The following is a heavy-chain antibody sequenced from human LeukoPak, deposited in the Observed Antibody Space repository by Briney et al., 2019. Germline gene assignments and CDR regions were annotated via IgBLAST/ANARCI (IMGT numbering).Heavy chain of an antibody. V-gene: IGHV3-20*04. Sequence: GGSLRLSCAASGFTFDDYGMSWVRQAPGKGLEWVSGINWNGGSTGYADSVKGRFTISRDNAKNSLYLQMNSLRAEDTALYYCARDWDYYDLGGKSMWDYWGQGTLVTVSS. CDR3: ARDWDYYDLGGKSMWDY. CDR1: GFTFDDYG. CDR2: INWNGGST. J-gene: IGHJ4*02. D-gene: IGHD3-22*01.